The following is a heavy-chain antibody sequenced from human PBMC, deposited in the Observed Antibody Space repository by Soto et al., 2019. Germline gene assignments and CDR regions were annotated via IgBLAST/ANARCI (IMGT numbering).Heavy chain of an antibody. D-gene: IGHD3-10*01. CDR2: INHNSGGT. V-gene: IGHV1-2*02. CDR3: ARAWFYYGSGSRNDGSFGF. Sequence: ASEKVSCMASGYTFTHHYMQLVLQAPGQGLERMGGINHNSGGTNYAQKFQGRVTMSRDKSISQAYLELSCLRSDDTAVYYCARAWFYYGSGSRNDGSFGFWGQGKMVTVSS. J-gene: IGHJ3*01. CDR1: GYTFTHHY.